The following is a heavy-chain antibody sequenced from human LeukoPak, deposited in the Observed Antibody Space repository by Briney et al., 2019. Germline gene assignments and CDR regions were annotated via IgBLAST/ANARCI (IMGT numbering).Heavy chain of an antibody. CDR2: IRVSGNT. CDR1: GASISSYEW. J-gene: IGHJ6*03. V-gene: IGHV4-4*02. D-gene: IGHD6-13*01. CDR3: ARDGGQQQLVRVGIYYYYYYMDV. Sequence: PSGTLSLTCAVSGASISSYEWWSWVRQPPGKGLEWIGEIRVSGNTNYNPSLKSRVTMSIDKSKNQFFLNLSPVTAADTAVYYCARDGGQQQLVRVGIYYYYYYMDVWGKGTTVTVSS.